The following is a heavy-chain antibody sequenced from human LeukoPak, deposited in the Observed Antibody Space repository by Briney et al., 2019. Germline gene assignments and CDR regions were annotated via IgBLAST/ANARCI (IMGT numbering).Heavy chain of an antibody. CDR2: IYYSGST. Sequence: SETLSLTCTVSGGSISSYYWSWIRQPPGKGLEWIGYIYYSGSTNYNPSLKSRVTISVDTSKNQFSLKLSSVAAADTAVYYCARGGSYRDGWFDPWGQGTLVTVSS. J-gene: IGHJ5*02. V-gene: IGHV4-59*01. CDR1: GGSISSYY. D-gene: IGHD1-26*01. CDR3: ARGGSYRDGWFDP.